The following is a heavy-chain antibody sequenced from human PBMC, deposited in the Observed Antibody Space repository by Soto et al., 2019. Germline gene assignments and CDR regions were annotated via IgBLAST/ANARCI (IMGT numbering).Heavy chain of an antibody. CDR1: GFTFSSYA. CDR3: AKDRVGIAARPRWFDP. Sequence: GGSLRLSCAASGFTFSSYAMSWVRQAPGKGLEWVSAISGSGGSTYYADSVKGRFTISRDNSKNTLYLQMNSLRAEDTAVYYCAKDRVGIAARPRWFDPWGQGTLVTSPQ. J-gene: IGHJ5*02. D-gene: IGHD6-6*01. CDR2: ISGSGGST. V-gene: IGHV3-23*01.